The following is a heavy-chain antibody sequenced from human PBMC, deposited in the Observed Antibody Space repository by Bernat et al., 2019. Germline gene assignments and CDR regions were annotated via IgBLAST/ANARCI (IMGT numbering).Heavy chain of an antibody. J-gene: IGHJ4*02. D-gene: IGHD2/OR15-2a*01. V-gene: IGHV3-49*04. CDR3: GRQYYFDY. Sequence: EVQLVESGGGLVQPGRSLRLSCTASGFTFGDYDVSWVRQAPGKGLEWVGFIRGKAYGGTPEYAEYVEGRFNISRDDSLSIAYLQMNSLKTDDTAVYYCGRQYYFDYWGQGTLVTVSS. CDR2: IRGKAYGGTP. CDR1: GFTFGDYD.